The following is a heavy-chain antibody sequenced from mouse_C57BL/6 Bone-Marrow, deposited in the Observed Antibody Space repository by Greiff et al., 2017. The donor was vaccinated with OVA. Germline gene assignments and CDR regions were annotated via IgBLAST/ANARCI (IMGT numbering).Heavy chain of an antibody. CDR2: INSDGGST. J-gene: IGHJ1*03. V-gene: IGHV5-2*01. CDR3: ARHRVDYGSSPYWYFDV. Sequence: EVQGVESGGGLVQPGESLKLSCESNEYEFPSHDMSWVRKTPEKRLELVAAINSDGGSTYYPDTMERRFIISRDNTKKTLYLQMSSLRSEDTALYYCARHRVDYGSSPYWYFDVWGTGTTVTVSS. CDR1: EYEFPSHD. D-gene: IGHD1-1*01.